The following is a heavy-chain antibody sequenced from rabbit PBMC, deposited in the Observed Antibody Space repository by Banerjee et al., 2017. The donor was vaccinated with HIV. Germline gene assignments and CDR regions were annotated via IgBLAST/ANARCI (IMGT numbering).Heavy chain of an antibody. CDR1: GFSFSSNYY. V-gene: IGHV1S45*01. J-gene: IGHJ6*01. Sequence: EQLVESGGGLVQPEGSLTLTCTASGFSFSSNYYMCWVRQAPEKGLEWIGCIGTGSSGSTYYASWAKGRFTISKTSSTTVTLQMASLTAADTATYFCARGDRIDYYNLWGQGTLVTVS. CDR3: ARGDRIDYYNL. CDR2: IGTGSSGST. D-gene: IGHD1-1*01.